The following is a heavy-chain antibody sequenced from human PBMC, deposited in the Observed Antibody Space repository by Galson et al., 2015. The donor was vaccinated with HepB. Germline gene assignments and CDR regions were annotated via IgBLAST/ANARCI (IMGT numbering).Heavy chain of an antibody. Sequence: SLRLSCAASGFTFSSYAMHWVRQAPGKGLEWVAVISYDGSNKYYADSVKGRFTISRDNSKNTLYLQMNSLRAEDTAVYYCARDPGDCGGDCYISDAFDIWGQGTMVTVSS. J-gene: IGHJ3*02. CDR1: GFTFSSYA. D-gene: IGHD2-21*01. CDR3: ARDPGDCGGDCYISDAFDI. V-gene: IGHV3-30-3*01. CDR2: ISYDGSNK.